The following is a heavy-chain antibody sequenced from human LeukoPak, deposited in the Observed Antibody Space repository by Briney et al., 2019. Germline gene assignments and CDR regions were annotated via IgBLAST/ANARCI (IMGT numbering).Heavy chain of an antibody. CDR3: ARGAYCGGDCYSSSVYDYWYFDL. D-gene: IGHD2-21*02. CDR2: IYYSGST. CDR1: GGAISGYY. J-gene: IGHJ2*01. V-gene: IGHV4-59*01. Sequence: SETLSLTCTVSGGAISGYYWSWIRQPPGKGLEWIGYIYYSGSTNYNPSLKSRVTISVDTSKNQFSLKLSSVTAADTAVYYCARGAYCGGDCYSSSVYDYWYFDLWGRGTLVTVSS.